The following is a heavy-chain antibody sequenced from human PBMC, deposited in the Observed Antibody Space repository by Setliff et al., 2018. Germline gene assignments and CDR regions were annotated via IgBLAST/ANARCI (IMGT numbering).Heavy chain of an antibody. J-gene: IGHJ2*01. CDR1: GFTFSSYA. Sequence: GGSLRLSCAASGFTFSSYAMHWVRQAPGKGLEWVAVISYDGSNKYYADSVKGRFTISRDNFKNTLYLQMNSLRAEDTAVYYCARGYCSGGSCRLGSYWYFDLWGRGTLVTVSS. D-gene: IGHD2-15*01. V-gene: IGHV3-30*04. CDR3: ARGYCSGGSCRLGSYWYFDL. CDR2: ISYDGSNK.